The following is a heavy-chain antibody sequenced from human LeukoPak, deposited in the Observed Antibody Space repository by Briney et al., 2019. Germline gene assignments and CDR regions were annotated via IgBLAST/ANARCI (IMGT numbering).Heavy chain of an antibody. D-gene: IGHD6-13*01. CDR3: ARARRLIAAADY. CDR1: GFTFSSYA. Sequence: GGSLRLSCAASGFTFSSYAMHWVRQAPGKGLEWVAVISYDGSNKYYADSVKGRFTISRDNSKNTLYLQMNSLRAEDTAVYYCARARRLIAAADYWGQGTLVTVSS. CDR2: ISYDGSNK. V-gene: IGHV3-30-3*01. J-gene: IGHJ4*02.